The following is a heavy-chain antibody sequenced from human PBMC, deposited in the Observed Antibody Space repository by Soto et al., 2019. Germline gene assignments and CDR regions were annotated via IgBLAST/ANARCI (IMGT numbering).Heavy chain of an antibody. CDR3: ARDPATTVNRGYDY. Sequence: GGSLRLSCAASGFTFSSYEMNWVRQAPGKGLEWVSYISSSGSTIYYADSVKGRFTISRDNAKNSLYLQMNSLRAEDTAVYYCARDPATTVNRGYDYWGQGPLGTVSS. CDR2: ISSSGSTI. D-gene: IGHD4-4*01. CDR1: GFTFSSYE. J-gene: IGHJ4*02. V-gene: IGHV3-48*03.